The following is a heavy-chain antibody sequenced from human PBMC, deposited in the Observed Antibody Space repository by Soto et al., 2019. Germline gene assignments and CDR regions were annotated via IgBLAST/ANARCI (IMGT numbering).Heavy chain of an antibody. Sequence: GGSLRLSCEASAFSFSSFAMNWVRQAPGRGLEWVSYISDDGASIYYADSLKGRFTISRDNAKNSLSLQMNNLRAEDTAVYYCARENSVQAWLHHFDHWGLGTLVTVSS. V-gene: IGHV3-48*03. CDR1: AFSFSSFA. J-gene: IGHJ4*02. D-gene: IGHD5-18*01. CDR3: ARENSVQAWLHHFDH. CDR2: ISDDGASI.